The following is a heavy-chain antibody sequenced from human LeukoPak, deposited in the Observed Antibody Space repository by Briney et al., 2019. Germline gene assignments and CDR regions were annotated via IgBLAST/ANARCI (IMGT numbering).Heavy chain of an antibody. V-gene: IGHV4-59*01. D-gene: IGHD3-3*01. Sequence: SETLSLTCTVSGGSISSYYWSWIRQPPGKGLEWIGYIYYSGSTNYNPSLKSRVTISVDTPKNQFSLKLSSVTAADTAVYYCARGDYDFWSGYPGWFDPWGQGTLVTVSS. CDR3: ARGDYDFWSGYPGWFDP. CDR2: IYYSGST. CDR1: GGSISSYY. J-gene: IGHJ5*02.